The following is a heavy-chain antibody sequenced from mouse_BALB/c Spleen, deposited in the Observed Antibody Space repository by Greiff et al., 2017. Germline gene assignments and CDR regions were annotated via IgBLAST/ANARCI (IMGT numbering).Heavy chain of an antibody. CDR3: ARRGSYGNYGAWFAY. J-gene: IGHJ3*01. V-gene: IGHV5-4*02. Sequence: VPLVESGGGLVKPGGSPKLPCAASGFTFRDYYMYWGRPTPEKRLEWVATISYGGSYTYYPDSVKGRFTISRDNAKNNLYLQMSSLKSEDTAMYYCARRGSYGNYGAWFAYWGQGTLVTVSA. CDR2: ISYGGSYT. D-gene: IGHD2-1*01. CDR1: GFTFRDYY.